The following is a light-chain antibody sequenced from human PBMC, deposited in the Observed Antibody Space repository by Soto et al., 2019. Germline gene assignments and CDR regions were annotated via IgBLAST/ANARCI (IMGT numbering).Light chain of an antibody. J-gene: IGLJ2*01. V-gene: IGLV2-14*01. Sequence: QSVMTQPACVSGSPGQSITISCTGTSSDVGGYDYVSWYQQHPGKAPKLMVYEVTKRPSGVSTRFSGSKSGNTASLTISGLQSEDESDYFCSSYTSSNTLVVFGGGTKLTVL. CDR3: SSYTSSNTLVV. CDR1: SSDVGGYDY. CDR2: EVT.